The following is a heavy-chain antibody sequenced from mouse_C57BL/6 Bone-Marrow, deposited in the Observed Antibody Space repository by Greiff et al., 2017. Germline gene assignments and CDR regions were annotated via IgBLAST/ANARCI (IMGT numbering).Heavy chain of an antibody. Sequence: VQLKESGPGLVKPSQSLSLTCSVTGYSITSGYYWNWIRQFPGNKLEWMGYISYDGSNNYNPSLKNRISITRDTSKNQFFLKLNSVTTEDTATYYCARDWDEDYFDYWGQGTTLTVSS. CDR1: GYSITSGYY. J-gene: IGHJ2*01. CDR3: ARDWDEDYFDY. CDR2: ISYDGSN. D-gene: IGHD4-1*01. V-gene: IGHV3-6*01.